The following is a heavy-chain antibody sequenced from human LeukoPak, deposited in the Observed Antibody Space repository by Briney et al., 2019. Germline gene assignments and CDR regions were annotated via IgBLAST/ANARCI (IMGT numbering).Heavy chain of an antibody. CDR1: GFTFNNYW. Sequence: GGPVTLPCAPSGFTFNNYWMHGLRQATGKGLVWASRNNSYGRGTIYADSVKGRFTISRDNAKITLYLQMNSLRAEDTAVYDCARDRYSAYDYWGQGTLVTVSS. V-gene: IGHV3-74*01. D-gene: IGHD5-12*01. CDR2: NNSYGRGT. J-gene: IGHJ4*02. CDR3: ARDRYSAYDY.